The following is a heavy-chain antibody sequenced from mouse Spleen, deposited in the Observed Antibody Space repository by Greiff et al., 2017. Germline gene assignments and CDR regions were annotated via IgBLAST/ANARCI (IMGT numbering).Heavy chain of an antibody. D-gene: IGHD1-1*01. CDR2: IYPSDSET. J-gene: IGHJ2*01. Sequence: QVQLKQPGAELVRPGSSVKLSCKASGYTFTSYWMDWVKQRPGQGLEWIGNIYPSDSETHYNQKFKDKATLTVDKSSSTAYMQLSSLTSEDSAVYYCARDYYDGRGYWGQGTTLTVSS. V-gene: IGHV1-61*01. CDR1: GYTFTSYW. CDR3: ARDYYDGRGY.